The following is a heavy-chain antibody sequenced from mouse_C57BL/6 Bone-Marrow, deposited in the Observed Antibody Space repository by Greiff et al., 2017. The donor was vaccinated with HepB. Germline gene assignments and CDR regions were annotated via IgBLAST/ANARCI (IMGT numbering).Heavy chain of an antibody. J-gene: IGHJ2*01. CDR2: IRSKSNNYAT. CDR1: GFSFNTYA. CDR3: VRLGTYFDY. Sequence: DVMLVESGGGLVQPKGSLKLSCAASGFSFNTYAMNWVRQAPGKGLEWVARIRSKSNNYATYYADSVKDRFTISRDDSESMLYLQMNNLKTEDTAMYYCVRLGTYFDYWGQGTTLTVSS. D-gene: IGHD3-3*01. V-gene: IGHV10-1*01.